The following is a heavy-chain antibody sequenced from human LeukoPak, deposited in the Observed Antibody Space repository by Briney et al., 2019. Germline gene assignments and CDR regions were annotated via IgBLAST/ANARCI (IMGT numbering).Heavy chain of an antibody. V-gene: IGHV1-69*13. D-gene: IGHD6-13*01. CDR1: GGTFSSYA. J-gene: IGHJ5*02. Sequence: SVKVSCKASGGTFSSYAISWVRQAPGQGLEWMGRIIPIFGTANYAQKFQGRVTITPDESTRTAYMELSSLRSEDTAVYYCARSSSSGYEGPPFDPWGQGTLVTVSS. CDR3: ARSSSSGYEGPPFDP. CDR2: IIPIFGTA.